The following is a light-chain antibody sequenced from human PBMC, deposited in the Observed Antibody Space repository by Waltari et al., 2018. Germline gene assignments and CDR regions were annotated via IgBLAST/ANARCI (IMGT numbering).Light chain of an antibody. CDR3: CSYANSKWV. CDR2: GVY. Sequence: QSVLTQPRSVSGSPGQSVAISCTGTSSDVGGYDYVSWYQQYPGKAHTVMIYGVYKRPSGVPDRFSGSKSGNTASMSISRLQAEDEADYYCCSYANSKWVFGGGTKLTVL. CDR1: SSDVGGYDY. J-gene: IGLJ3*02. V-gene: IGLV2-11*01.